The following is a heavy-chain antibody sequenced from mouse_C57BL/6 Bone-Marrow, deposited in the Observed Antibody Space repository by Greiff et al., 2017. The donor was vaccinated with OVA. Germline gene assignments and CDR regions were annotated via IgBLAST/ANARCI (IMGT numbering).Heavy chain of an antibody. J-gene: IGHJ3*01. CDR2: FHPNSGST. Sequence: VKLQQPGAELVKPGASVKLSCKASGYTFTSYWMHWVKQRPGQGLEWIGMFHPNSGSTNYNEKFKSKATLTVDKSSSTAYMQLSSLTSEDSAVYYCARSDWDWFAYWGQGTLVTVSA. D-gene: IGHD4-1*01. CDR3: ARSDWDWFAY. CDR1: GYTFTSYW. V-gene: IGHV1-64*01.